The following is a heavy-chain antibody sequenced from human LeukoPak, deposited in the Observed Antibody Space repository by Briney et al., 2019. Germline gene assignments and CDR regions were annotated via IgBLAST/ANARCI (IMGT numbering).Heavy chain of an antibody. J-gene: IGHJ4*02. CDR3: ASFDSSVWHYFDY. CDR1: GFTFSDFR. V-gene: IGHV3-21*01. Sequence: PGRSLRLSCAASGFTFSDFRMNWVRQAPGRGLEWVSSISSRSGYIYYGDSVKGRFTISRDNAKNSLYLQMNTLRAEDTAVYYCASFDSSVWHYFDYWGQGTLVTVSA. CDR2: ISSRSGYI. D-gene: IGHD6-19*01.